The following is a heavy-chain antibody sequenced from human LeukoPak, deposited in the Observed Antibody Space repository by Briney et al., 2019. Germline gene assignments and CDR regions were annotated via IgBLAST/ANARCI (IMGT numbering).Heavy chain of an antibody. CDR2: INPNSGDT. CDR3: ARDSIVYYYDSSGYYYNYFDY. Sequence: ASVKVSCKASGYTFTGYYMHWVRQAPGQGLEWMGWINPNSGDTNYAQKFQGRVTMTRDTSISTAYMELSRLRSDGTAVYYCARDSIVYYYDSSGYYYNYFDYWGQGSLVTVSS. V-gene: IGHV1-2*02. J-gene: IGHJ4*02. D-gene: IGHD3-22*01. CDR1: GYTFTGYY.